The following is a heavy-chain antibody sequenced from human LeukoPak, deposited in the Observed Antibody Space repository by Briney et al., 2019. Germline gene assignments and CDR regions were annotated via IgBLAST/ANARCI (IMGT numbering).Heavy chain of an antibody. Sequence: GGSLRLSCAASGFTFSSYSMNWVRQAPGKGLEWVSSINSSSSYIYYADSVKGRFTISRDNAKNSLYLQMNSLRAEDTAVYYCAKEFWAVAGTVAFDIWGQGTMVTVSS. J-gene: IGHJ3*02. CDR2: INSSSSYI. V-gene: IGHV3-21*04. CDR3: AKEFWAVAGTVAFDI. D-gene: IGHD6-19*01. CDR1: GFTFSSYS.